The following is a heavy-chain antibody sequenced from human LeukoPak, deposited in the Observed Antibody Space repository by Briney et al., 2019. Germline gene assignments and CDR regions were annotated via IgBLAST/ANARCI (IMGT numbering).Heavy chain of an antibody. D-gene: IGHD2-2*01. CDR3: ARGLYCSSTSCYVAPGWYFDL. CDR1: GYTFTSYG. CDR2: ISAYNGNT. J-gene: IGHJ2*01. V-gene: IGHV1-18*01. Sequence: ASVKVSCKASGYTFTSYGISWVRQAPGQGLEWMGWISAYNGNTNYAQKLQGRVTMTTDTSISTAYMELSSLRSEDTAVYYCARGLYCSSTSCYVAPGWYFDLWGRGTLVTVSS.